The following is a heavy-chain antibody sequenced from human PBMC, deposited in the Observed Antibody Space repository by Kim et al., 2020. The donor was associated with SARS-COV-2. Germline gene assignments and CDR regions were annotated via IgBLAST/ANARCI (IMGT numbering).Heavy chain of an antibody. CDR3: GREAGHQAFDY. Sequence: GGSLRLSCAASGFTFSPYAVDWVRQAPGKGLEWVSSIGSDYNTFYADSVKGRFTLSRDDAKNSLYLQMNSLRAEDTAVYFCGREAGHQAFDYWGQGTLVTVSS. D-gene: IGHD6-19*01. CDR1: GFTFSPYA. V-gene: IGHV3-21*06. J-gene: IGHJ4*02. CDR2: IGSDYNT.